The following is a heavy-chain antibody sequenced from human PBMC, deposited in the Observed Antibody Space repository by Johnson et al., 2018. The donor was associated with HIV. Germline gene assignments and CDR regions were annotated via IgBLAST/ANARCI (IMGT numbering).Heavy chain of an antibody. D-gene: IGHD6-6*01. V-gene: IGHV3-30-3*01. CDR2: LSYDGSNK. J-gene: IGHJ3*02. CDR1: GFTFSSYA. CDR3: AKDRGIAARPFRYAFDI. Sequence: QVQLVESGGDVVQPGRSLRLSCTASGFTFSSYALHWVRQAPGQGLEWVAVLSYDGSNKFYADSVKGRFSISSDNAKNSLFLQMNSPRAEDMAVYYCAKDRGIAARPFRYAFDIWGQGTMVTVSS.